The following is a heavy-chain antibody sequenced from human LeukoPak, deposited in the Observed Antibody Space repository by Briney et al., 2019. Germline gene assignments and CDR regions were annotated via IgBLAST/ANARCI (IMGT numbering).Heavy chain of an antibody. CDR1: GFTFSSYW. CDR2: INSDGSST. V-gene: IGHV3-74*01. Sequence: GGSLRLSCAASGFTFSSYWMSWVRQAPGKGLVWVSRINSDGSSTTYADSVKGRFTISRDNAKNTLYLQMNSLRAEDTAVYYCASKRWLQSSFDYWGQGTLVTVSS. J-gene: IGHJ4*02. CDR3: ASKRWLQSSFDY. D-gene: IGHD5-24*01.